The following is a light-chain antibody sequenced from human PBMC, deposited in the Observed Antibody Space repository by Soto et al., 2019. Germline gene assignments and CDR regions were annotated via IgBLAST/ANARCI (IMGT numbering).Light chain of an antibody. CDR2: DAS. V-gene: IGKV1-5*01. Sequence: IQMTQSPSTLSASVGDRVTITCRASQSISSWLAWYQQKPGKAPKLLIYDASSLESGVPSRFSGSGSGTEFTLTISSLQPDDFAPYYCQHYNSYPWTFGQRSKVDIK. CDR1: QSISSW. J-gene: IGKJ1*01. CDR3: QHYNSYPWT.